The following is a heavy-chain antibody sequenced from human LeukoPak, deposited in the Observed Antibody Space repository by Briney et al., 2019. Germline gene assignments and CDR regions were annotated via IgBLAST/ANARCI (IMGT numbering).Heavy chain of an antibody. Sequence: ASVKVSCKASGYTFTGYYMHWVRQAPGQGLEWMGWINPNSGGTNYAQKFQGRVTMTRDTSISTAYMELSRLRSDDTAVYYCARVSLYYYDSSGPIDYWGQGTLVTVSS. CDR2: INPNSGGT. D-gene: IGHD3-22*01. CDR1: GYTFTGYY. CDR3: ARVSLYYYDSSGPIDY. J-gene: IGHJ4*02. V-gene: IGHV1-2*02.